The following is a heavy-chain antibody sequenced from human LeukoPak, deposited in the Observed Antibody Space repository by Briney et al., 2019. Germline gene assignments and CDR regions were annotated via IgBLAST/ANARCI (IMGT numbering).Heavy chain of an antibody. CDR2: TPSDLNVK. Sequence: GGSLRLSCAASGFTFRNYVIHWVRQAPGKGLEWVAVTPSDLNVKLYADSVKGRFTISRVNSRSTLYLQMNSLRPEDTAIYYCAREGYYGSGSPPSLYFDYWGQGTLVTVSS. CDR1: GFTFRNYV. D-gene: IGHD3-10*01. J-gene: IGHJ4*02. CDR3: AREGYYGSGSPPSLYFDY. V-gene: IGHV3-30-3*01.